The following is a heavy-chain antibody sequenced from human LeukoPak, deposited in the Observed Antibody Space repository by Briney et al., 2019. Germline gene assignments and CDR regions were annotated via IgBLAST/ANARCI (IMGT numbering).Heavy chain of an antibody. CDR3: AKSNSWYRWFDP. CDR1: GGSISGISYY. CDR2: IYYSGST. Sequence: PETLSLTCTVSGGSISGISYYWGWIRQPPGKGLEWIGVIYYSGSTYYNPSLKSRVTISVDTSKNQFSLKLSSVTAADTAVYYCAKSNSWYRWFDPWGQGTLVTVSS. V-gene: IGHV4-39*01. J-gene: IGHJ5*02. D-gene: IGHD6-13*01.